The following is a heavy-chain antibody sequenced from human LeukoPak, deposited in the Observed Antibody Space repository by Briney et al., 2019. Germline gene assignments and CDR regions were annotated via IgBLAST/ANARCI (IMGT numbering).Heavy chain of an antibody. CDR2: IIPIFGTA. Sequence: SVKVSCKASGGTFSSYAISWVRQAPGQGLEWMGGIIPIFGTANYAQKFQGRVTITADKSTSTAYMELSSLRSEDTAVYYCARDRYNSSWYPRHYYYYMDVWGKGTTVTVSS. CDR3: ARDRYNSSWYPRHYYYYMDV. D-gene: IGHD6-13*01. J-gene: IGHJ6*03. V-gene: IGHV1-69*06. CDR1: GGTFSSYA.